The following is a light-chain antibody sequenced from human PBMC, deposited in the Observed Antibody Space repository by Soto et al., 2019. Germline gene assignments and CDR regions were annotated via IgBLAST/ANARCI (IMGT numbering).Light chain of an antibody. CDR3: QQYGGSPPDT. Sequence: EIVLTQSPGTLSLSPGERATLSCRASRSVSSRYLAWYQQKPGQAPRLLIYGASSRATGIPDRFSGSGSGTDLSLTISRLEPEDFAVYYCQQYGGSPPDTFGQGTKLEIK. V-gene: IGKV3-20*01. CDR1: RSVSSRY. CDR2: GAS. J-gene: IGKJ2*01.